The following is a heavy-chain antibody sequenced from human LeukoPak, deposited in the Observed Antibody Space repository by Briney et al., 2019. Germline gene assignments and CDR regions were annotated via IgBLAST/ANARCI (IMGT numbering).Heavy chain of an antibody. J-gene: IGHJ6*02. CDR2: ISYDGSNK. Sequence: GSLRLSCAASGFTFSSYGMHWVRQAPGKGLEWVAVISYDGSNKYYADSVKGRFTISRDNSKDTLYLQMNSLRAEDTAVYYCAKEGSSGYWSYYYYYGMDVWGQGTTVTVSS. D-gene: IGHD3-22*01. V-gene: IGHV3-30*18. CDR3: AKEGSSGYWSYYYYYGMDV. CDR1: GFTFSSYG.